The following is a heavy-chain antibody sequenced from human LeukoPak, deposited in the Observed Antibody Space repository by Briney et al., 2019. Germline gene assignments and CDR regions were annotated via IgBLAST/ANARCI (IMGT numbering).Heavy chain of an antibody. CDR2: IKQDGSEK. J-gene: IGHJ4*02. D-gene: IGHD1-1*01. Sequence: PGGSLRLSCAASGFTLSSYWMSWVRQAPGKGLEWVANIKQDGSEKYYVDSVKGRFTISRDNAKNSLYLQMNSLRAEDTAVYYCARDNDGDYFDYWGQGTLVTVSS. CDR1: GFTLSSYW. V-gene: IGHV3-7*05. CDR3: ARDNDGDYFDY.